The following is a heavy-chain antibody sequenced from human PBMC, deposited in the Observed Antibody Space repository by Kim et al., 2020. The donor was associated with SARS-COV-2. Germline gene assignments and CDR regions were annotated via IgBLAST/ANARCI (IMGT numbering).Heavy chain of an antibody. CDR2: IYYSGST. CDR3: AREVREYSSSSNYYYYGMDV. J-gene: IGHJ6*02. CDR1: GGSISSGGYY. V-gene: IGHV4-31*03. D-gene: IGHD6-6*01. Sequence: SETLSLTCTVSGGSISSGGYYWSWIRQHPGKGLEWIGYIYYSGSTYYNPSLKSRVTISVDTSKNQFSLKLSSVTAADTAVYYCAREVREYSSSSNYYYYGMDVWGQGTTVTVSS.